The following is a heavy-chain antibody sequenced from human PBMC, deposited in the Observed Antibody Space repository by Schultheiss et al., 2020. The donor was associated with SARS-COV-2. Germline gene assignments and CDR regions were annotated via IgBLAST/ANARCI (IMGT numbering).Heavy chain of an antibody. D-gene: IGHD5-18*01. CDR2: IYTSGST. CDR1: GGSISSYY. Sequence: SETLSLTCTVSGGSISSYYWSWIWQPAGKGLEWIGRIYTSGSTNFNPSLKSRVTISVDTSKNQFSLKLTSVTAADTAIYYCARGDYTYGRFDYWGQGTLVTVSS. V-gene: IGHV4-4*07. J-gene: IGHJ4*02. CDR3: ARGDYTYGRFDY.